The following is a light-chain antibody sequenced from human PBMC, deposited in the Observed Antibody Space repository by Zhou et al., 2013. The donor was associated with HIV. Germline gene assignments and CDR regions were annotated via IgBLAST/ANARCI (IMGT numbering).Light chain of an antibody. CDR3: QQYKIYPLT. Sequence: DIQMTQSPSSLSASIGDRVTITCRASQDINNYLAWFQQKPGKAPKSLIYEASSLQSGVSSRVSGSGSGTDFTLTISNLQPEDIATYYCQQYKIYPLTFGGGTKVEIK. CDR2: EAS. CDR1: QDINNY. J-gene: IGKJ4*01. V-gene: IGKV1-16*01.